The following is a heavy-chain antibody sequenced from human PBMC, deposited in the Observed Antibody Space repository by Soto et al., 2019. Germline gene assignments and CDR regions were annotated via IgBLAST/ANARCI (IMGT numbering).Heavy chain of an antibody. CDR3: ARGPAATAFYFDD. D-gene: IGHD6-25*01. V-gene: IGHV3-48*02. Sequence: VQLVDSGGGLLQPGGSLRLSCVASGFTFRSFSLNWVRQAPGKGLEWVSYISGTDTAYYADSVKGRFTISKDSAKNSVYLHMTSVREEDTAVYYCARGPAATAFYFDDWGQGTPVTVSS. CDR2: ISGTDTA. CDR1: GFTFRSFS. J-gene: IGHJ4*02.